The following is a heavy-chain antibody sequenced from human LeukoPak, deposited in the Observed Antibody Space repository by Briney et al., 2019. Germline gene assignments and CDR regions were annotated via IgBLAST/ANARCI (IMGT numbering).Heavy chain of an antibody. V-gene: IGHV3-21*01. J-gene: IGHJ4*02. Sequence: GGSLRLSCAASGFTFSSYSMNWVRQAPGKGLEWVSSISSSSSYIYYADSVEGRFTISRDNAKNSLYLQMNSLRAEDTAVYYCARGSIVGADGLFDYWGQGTLVTVSS. CDR3: ARGSIVGADGLFDY. CDR2: ISSSSSYI. D-gene: IGHD1-26*01. CDR1: GFTFSSYS.